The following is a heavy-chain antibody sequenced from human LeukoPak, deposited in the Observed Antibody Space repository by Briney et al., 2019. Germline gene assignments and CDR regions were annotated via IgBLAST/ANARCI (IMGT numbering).Heavy chain of an antibody. CDR3: ARGHAVVISPLNY. J-gene: IGHJ4*02. CDR2: ITSTSGYI. V-gene: IGHV3-21*01. CDR1: GFIFSSYN. Sequence: GGSLRLSCVASGFIFSSYNMNWVRQAPGKGLEWVSSITSTSGYISYADSVKGRFTISRDNAKNSLYLQMNSLRAEDTAVYYCARGHAVVISPLNYWGQGTLVTVSS. D-gene: IGHD3-22*01.